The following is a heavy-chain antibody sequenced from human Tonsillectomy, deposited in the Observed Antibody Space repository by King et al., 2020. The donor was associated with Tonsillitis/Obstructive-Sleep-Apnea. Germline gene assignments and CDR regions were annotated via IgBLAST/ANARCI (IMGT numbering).Heavy chain of an antibody. CDR3: AKDPAPAWDYDSSGYPYYYYYYMDV. CDR2: ISYDGSNK. V-gene: IGHV3-30*18. J-gene: IGHJ6*03. CDR1: GFTFSSYG. Sequence: QLVQSGGGVVQPGRSLRLSCAASGFTFSSYGMHWVRQAPGKGLEWVAVISYDGSNKYYADSVKGRFTISRDNSKNTLYLQMNSLRAEDTAVYYCAKDPAPAWDYDSSGYPYYYYYYMDVWGKGPRSPSP. D-gene: IGHD3-22*01.